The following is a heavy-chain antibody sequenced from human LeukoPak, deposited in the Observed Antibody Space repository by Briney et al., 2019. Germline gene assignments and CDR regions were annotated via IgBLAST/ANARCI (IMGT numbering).Heavy chain of an antibody. CDR1: GGSISSYY. J-gene: IGHJ5*02. Sequence: SETLSLTCTVSGGSISSYYWSWIRQPPGKGLEWIGYIYSSGSTNYNPSLKSRVTISVDTSKNQFSLKLSSVTAADTAVYYCARQHSSSTSFDPWGQGTLVTVSS. V-gene: IGHV4-59*08. CDR2: IYSSGST. D-gene: IGHD6-13*01. CDR3: ARQHSSSTSFDP.